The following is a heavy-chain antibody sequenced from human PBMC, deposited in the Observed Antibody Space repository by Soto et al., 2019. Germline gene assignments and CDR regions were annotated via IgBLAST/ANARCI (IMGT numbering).Heavy chain of an antibody. D-gene: IGHD6-6*01. V-gene: IGHV4-34*01. J-gene: IGHJ6*03. CDR3: ARGSIAAHSYYYYYMDV. Sequence: QVQLQQWGAGLLNPSETLSLTCAVYGGSFSGYYWSWIRQPPGKGLEWIGEINHSGSTNYNPSLKSRVTISVDTSKNQFSLKLSSVTAADTAVYYCARGSIAAHSYYYYYMDVWGKGTTVTVSS. CDR1: GGSFSGYY. CDR2: INHSGST.